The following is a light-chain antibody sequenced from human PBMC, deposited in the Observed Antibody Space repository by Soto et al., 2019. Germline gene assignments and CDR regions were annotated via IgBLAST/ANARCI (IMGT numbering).Light chain of an antibody. V-gene: IGKV1-5*03. J-gene: IGKJ1*01. CDR3: QQSNSYWT. Sequence: DIQMTQFPSTLSASVGDRVTITCRASQSISSWLAWYQQKPGKAPKLLIYKASSLESGVPSRFSGSGSGTEFTLTISSLQPDDFATYYCQQSNSYWTFGQGTKVEIK. CDR2: KAS. CDR1: QSISSW.